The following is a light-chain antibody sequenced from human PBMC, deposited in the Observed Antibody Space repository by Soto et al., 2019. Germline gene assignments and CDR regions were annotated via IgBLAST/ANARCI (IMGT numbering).Light chain of an antibody. CDR1: SSNIGAGYD. CDR3: QSSDSSLSGYV. CDR2: GNS. Sequence: QSVLTQPPSVSGGPGQRVTISCTGSSSNIGAGYDVHWYQQLPGTAPKLLIYGNSNRPSGVPDRFSGSKSGTSASLAITGLQAEDEADYYCQSSDSSLSGYVFGTGTKLTVL. V-gene: IGLV1-40*01. J-gene: IGLJ1*01.